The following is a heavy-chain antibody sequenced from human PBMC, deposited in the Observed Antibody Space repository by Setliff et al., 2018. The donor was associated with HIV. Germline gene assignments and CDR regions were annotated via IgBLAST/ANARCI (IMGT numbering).Heavy chain of an antibody. CDR1: GDSISRGPYY. D-gene: IGHD6-19*01. Sequence: PSETLSLTCTVSGDSISRGPYYWSWIRQPAGKGLEWIGRVYTSGDTNYNPSLRSRVIISVDTSKNQFSLTLVSVTAADTALYYCARQNSGWGVGLYYFDYWGQGTLVTVSS. CDR2: VYTSGDT. V-gene: IGHV4-61*02. J-gene: IGHJ4*02. CDR3: ARQNSGWGVGLYYFDY.